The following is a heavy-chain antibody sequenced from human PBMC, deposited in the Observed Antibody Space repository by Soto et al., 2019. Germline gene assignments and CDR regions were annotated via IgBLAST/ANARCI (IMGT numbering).Heavy chain of an antibody. J-gene: IGHJ4*02. Sequence: PSETLSLTCAVYGGSFSGYYWSWIRQPPGKGLEWIGEINHSGSTNYNPSLKSRVTISVDTSKNQFSLKLSSVTAADTAVYYCARTMYYYDSSGYDYWGQGILVTVSS. D-gene: IGHD3-22*01. CDR1: GGSFSGYY. V-gene: IGHV4-34*01. CDR3: ARTMYYYDSSGYDY. CDR2: INHSGST.